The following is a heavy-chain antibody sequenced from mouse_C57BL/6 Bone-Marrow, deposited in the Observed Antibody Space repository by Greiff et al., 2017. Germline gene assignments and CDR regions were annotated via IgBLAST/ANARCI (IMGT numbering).Heavy chain of an antibody. Sequence: VQLQQPGAELVMPGASVKLSCKASGYTFTSYGMHWVKQRPGKGLEWIGEIDPSDSNTNYNQKITGKSTLTVDKSSSTAYMQLSSLTSEDSAVYYCAISTMIRSFAYWGQGTLVTVSA. CDR1: GYTFTSYG. CDR3: AISTMIRSFAY. J-gene: IGHJ3*01. CDR2: IDPSDSNT. V-gene: IGHV1-69*01. D-gene: IGHD2-4*01.